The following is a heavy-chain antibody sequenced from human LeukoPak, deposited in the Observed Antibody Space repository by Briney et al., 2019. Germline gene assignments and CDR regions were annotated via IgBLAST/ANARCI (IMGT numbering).Heavy chain of an antibody. CDR3: AKEIGYQLPFYYYYGMDV. Sequence: GSLRLSCAASGFTFTNYAMNWVRQAPGKGLEWVSAISGSGGSTYYADSVKGRFTISRDNFKNTLYLQMNSLRAEDTAVYYCAKEIGYQLPFYYYYGMDVWGQGTTVTVSS. D-gene: IGHD2-2*01. V-gene: IGHV3-23*01. CDR2: ISGSGGST. CDR1: GFTFTNYA. J-gene: IGHJ6*02.